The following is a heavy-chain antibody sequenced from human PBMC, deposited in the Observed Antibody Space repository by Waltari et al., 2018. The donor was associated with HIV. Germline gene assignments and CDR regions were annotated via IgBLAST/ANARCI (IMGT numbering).Heavy chain of an antibody. CDR2: IYYRGST. CDR1: GDSLSSSC. J-gene: IGHJ5*02. CDR3: ARGGLIAAAGGGERRLDP. V-gene: IGHV4-59*01. D-gene: IGHD6-13*01. Sequence: QVQLQESGPGLVKPSETLSLTCAVSGDSLSSSCWSWIRQTPGKGLEWIGYIYYRGSTNYNPSLRNRVTISLETSKNQFSLKMTSWTVADTALYYCARGGLIAAAGGGERRLDPWGQGTLVTVSS.